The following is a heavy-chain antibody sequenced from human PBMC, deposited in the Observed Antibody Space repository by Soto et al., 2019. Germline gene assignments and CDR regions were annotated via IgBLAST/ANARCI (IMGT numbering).Heavy chain of an antibody. D-gene: IGHD1-1*01. CDR2: INPSNEIT. CDR1: GYTFSAYY. CDR3: MRGGWDDSPIDY. Sequence: QVQLVQSGAEVKKVGASVKVSCKTSGYTFSAYYVHWARLAPGRGFQWLGWINPSNEITAFSQFFQGRVTMTRDTSTNTVHMELNSLTSDDTAVYYCMRGGWDDSPIDYWGQGTQVTVSS. V-gene: IGHV1-2*02. J-gene: IGHJ4*02.